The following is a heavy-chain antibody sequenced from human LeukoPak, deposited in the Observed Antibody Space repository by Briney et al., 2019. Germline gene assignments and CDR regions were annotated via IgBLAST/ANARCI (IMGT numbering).Heavy chain of an antibody. J-gene: IGHJ3*02. Sequence: PGGSLRLSCAASGFTVSSNYMSWVRQAPGKGLEWVSVIYSGGSTYYADSVKGRFTISRDNSKNTLYLQMNGLRAEDTAVYYCARDSLWFGADAFDIWGQGTMVTVSS. CDR1: GFTVSSNY. CDR3: ARDSLWFGADAFDI. D-gene: IGHD3-10*01. V-gene: IGHV3-66*01. CDR2: IYSGGST.